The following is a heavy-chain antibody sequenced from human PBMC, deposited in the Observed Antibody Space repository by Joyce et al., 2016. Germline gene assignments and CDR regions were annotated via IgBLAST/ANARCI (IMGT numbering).Heavy chain of an antibody. D-gene: IGHD3-16*01. V-gene: IGHV3-21*01. J-gene: IGHJ6*02. CDR2: ISGTSYYI. CDR3: ARGGISYYYAMDV. CDR1: GSTFSSSS. Sequence: CEASGSTFSSSSMSWFRPAPGKGLEWVAAISGTSYYIFHAETVRGRFTVSRDNAKKTLYLQMNSLRAEDSAVFYCARGGISYYYAMDVWGQGTTVTVSS.